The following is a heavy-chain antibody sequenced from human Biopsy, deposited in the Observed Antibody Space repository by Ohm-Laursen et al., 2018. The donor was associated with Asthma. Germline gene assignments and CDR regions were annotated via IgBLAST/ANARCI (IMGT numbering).Heavy chain of an antibody. D-gene: IGHD3-22*01. J-gene: IGHJ4*02. V-gene: IGHV4-31*03. CDR2: IYYSGST. CDR3: ARAQDYYDSRGYYGSLDY. CDR1: GASISSGIYY. Sequence: SQTLSLTCTVSGASISSGIYYWSWIRQHPGKGLEWIGYIYYSGSTYYNPSLKSRVSISIDTSKDQFSLKLSSVTAADTAVYYCARAQDYYDSRGYYGSLDYWGQGTLVTVSS.